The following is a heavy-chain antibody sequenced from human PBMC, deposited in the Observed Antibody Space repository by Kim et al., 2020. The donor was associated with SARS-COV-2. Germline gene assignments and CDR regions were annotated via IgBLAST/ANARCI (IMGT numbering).Heavy chain of an antibody. D-gene: IGHD6-19*01. V-gene: IGHV4-39*01. CDR2: IYYSGST. Sequence: SETLSLTCTVSGGSISSSSYYWGWIRQPPGKGLEWIGSIYYSGSTYYNPSLKSRVTISVDTSKNQFSLKLSSVTAADTAVYYCALAVAGGAPLTNWFDPWGQGTLVTVSS. CDR1: GGSISSSSYY. J-gene: IGHJ5*02. CDR3: ALAVAGGAPLTNWFDP.